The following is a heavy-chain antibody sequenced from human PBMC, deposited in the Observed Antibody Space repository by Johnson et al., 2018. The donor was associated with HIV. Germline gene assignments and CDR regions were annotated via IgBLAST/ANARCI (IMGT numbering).Heavy chain of an antibody. CDR3: ARERSPGIAARDDAFDI. CDR2: IKQDGSEK. Sequence: RLSCAASGFTFSSYWMSWVRQAPGKGLEWVANIKQDGSEKYYVDSVKGRFTISRDNAKNSLYLQMNSLRAEDTAVYYCARERSPGIAARDDAFDIWGQGTMVTVSS. J-gene: IGHJ3*02. D-gene: IGHD6-6*01. CDR1: GFTFSSYW. V-gene: IGHV3-7*05.